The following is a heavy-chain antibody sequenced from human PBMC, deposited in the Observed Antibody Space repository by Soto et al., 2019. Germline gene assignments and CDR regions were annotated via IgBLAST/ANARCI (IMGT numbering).Heavy chain of an antibody. V-gene: IGHV4-34*01. D-gene: IGHD3-3*01. J-gene: IGHJ5*02. CDR3: ARRVKRFWSGYYWWFDP. Sequence: PSETLSLTCAVYGGSFSGYYWIWIRQPPGKGLEWIGKINHSGSTNYNPSLKSRVTISVDTSKNQFSLKLSSVTAADTAVYYCARRVKRFWSGYYWWFDPWGQGTLVTVSS. CDR2: INHSGST. CDR1: GGSFSGYY.